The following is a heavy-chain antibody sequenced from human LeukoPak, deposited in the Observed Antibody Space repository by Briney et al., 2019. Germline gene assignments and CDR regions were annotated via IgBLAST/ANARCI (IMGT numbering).Heavy chain of an antibody. D-gene: IGHD6-6*01. Sequence: GASVKVSCKASGYTFTSYDINWVRQATGQGLEWMGWMKPNSGNTGYAQKFQGRVTMTRNTSISTAYMELSSLRSEDTAVYYCARVYSSSLTYYYYYYYMDVWGKGTTVTVSS. CDR1: GYTFTSYD. V-gene: IGHV1-8*01. CDR2: MKPNSGNT. CDR3: ARVYSSSLTYYYYYYYMDV. J-gene: IGHJ6*03.